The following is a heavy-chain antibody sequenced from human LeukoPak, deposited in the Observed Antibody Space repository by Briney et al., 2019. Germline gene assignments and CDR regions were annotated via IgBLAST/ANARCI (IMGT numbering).Heavy chain of an antibody. D-gene: IGHD2-15*01. CDR3: AKLDCSGGSCYGFDYYYYGMDV. CDR2: ISYDGSNK. V-gene: IGHV3-30*18. Sequence: GGSLRLSCAASGFTSSSYGMHWVRQAPGKGLEWVAVISYDGSNKYYADSVKGRFAISRDNSKNTLYLQMNSLRAEDTAVYYCAKLDCSGGSCYGFDYYYYGMDVWGKGTTVTVSS. CDR1: GFTSSSYG. J-gene: IGHJ6*04.